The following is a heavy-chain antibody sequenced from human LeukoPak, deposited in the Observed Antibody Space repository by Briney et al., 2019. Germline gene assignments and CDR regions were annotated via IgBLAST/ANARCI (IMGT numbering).Heavy chain of an antibody. J-gene: IGHJ4*02. V-gene: IGHV3-20*04. CDR1: GFTFDDNG. D-gene: IGHD3-10*01. Sequence: GGSLRLSCAASGFTFDDNGMSWVRQAPGKGLEWVSGINRNGGSTGYADSVKGRVTISRDNAKNSLYLQMNSLRAEDTALYYCVRGFRGGPFHYWGQGTLVTVSS. CDR3: VRGFRGGPFHY. CDR2: INRNGGST.